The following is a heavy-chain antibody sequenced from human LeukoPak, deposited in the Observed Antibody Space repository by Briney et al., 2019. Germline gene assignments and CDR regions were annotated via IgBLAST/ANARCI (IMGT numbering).Heavy chain of an antibody. CDR1: GGTFSSYA. CDR2: IIPIFGTA. V-gene: IGHV1-69*05. Sequence: SVKVSCKASGGTFSSYAISWVRQAPGQGLEWMGGIIPIFGTANYAQKFQGRVTITTDESTSTASMELSSLRSEDTAVYYCAREGGGNPHVPYDYYMDVWGKGTRSQSP. D-gene: IGHD2-15*01. J-gene: IGHJ6*03. CDR3: AREGGGNPHVPYDYYMDV.